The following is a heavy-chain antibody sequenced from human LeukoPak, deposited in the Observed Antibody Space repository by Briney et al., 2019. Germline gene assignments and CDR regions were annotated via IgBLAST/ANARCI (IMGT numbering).Heavy chain of an antibody. D-gene: IGHD5-12*01. Sequence: SVKVSCKASGGTFTSYAISWVRQAPGQGLEWMGGIIPIFGTANYAQKFQSRVTITTDESTSTAYMELSSLRSEDTAVYYCARGYSGYDREDYYYYYMDVWGKGTTVTVSS. CDR3: ARGYSGYDREDYYYYYMDV. J-gene: IGHJ6*03. CDR2: IIPIFGTA. CDR1: GGTFTSYA. V-gene: IGHV1-69*05.